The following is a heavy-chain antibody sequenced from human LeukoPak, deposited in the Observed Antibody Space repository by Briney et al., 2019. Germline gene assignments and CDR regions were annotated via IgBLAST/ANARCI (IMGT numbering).Heavy chain of an antibody. J-gene: IGHJ4*02. Sequence: GGSLRLSCAASGFTFSSYSMNWVRQAPGKWLEWVSSISSSSSYIYYADSVKGRFTISRDNAKNSLYLQMNSLRAEDTAVYYCARDSAYYAFCSGYYTAYFDYWGQGTLVTVSS. V-gene: IGHV3-21*01. D-gene: IGHD3-3*01. CDR3: ARDSAYYAFCSGYYTAYFDY. CDR2: ISSSSSYI. CDR1: GFTFSSYS.